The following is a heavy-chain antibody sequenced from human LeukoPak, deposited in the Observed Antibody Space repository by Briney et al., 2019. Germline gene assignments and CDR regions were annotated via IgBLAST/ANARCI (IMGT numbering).Heavy chain of an antibody. Sequence: GGSLRLSCAASGFTFGSYSMNWVRQAPGKGLEWVSSISGSSSYIYYADSVKGRFTISRDNAKNSLYLQMNSLRAEDTAVYYCARHNRGYSGYDYSDYWGQGTLVTVSS. CDR3: ARHNRGYSGYDYSDY. V-gene: IGHV3-21*01. J-gene: IGHJ4*02. CDR1: GFTFGSYS. CDR2: ISGSSSYI. D-gene: IGHD5-12*01.